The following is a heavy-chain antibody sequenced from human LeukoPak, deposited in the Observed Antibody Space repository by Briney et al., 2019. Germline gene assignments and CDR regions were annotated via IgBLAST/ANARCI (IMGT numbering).Heavy chain of an antibody. D-gene: IGHD3-3*01. Sequence: PGGSLRLSCAASGFTFSSYAMTWVRQAPGKGLEWVSAISDSGYSTHYADSVKGRFTISRDNSKNTLYLQMNSLRVEDTAVYHCAAPRESGYYYLNYWGQGTLVTVSS. CDR3: AAPRESGYYYLNY. V-gene: IGHV3-23*01. J-gene: IGHJ4*02. CDR2: ISDSGYST. CDR1: GFTFSSYA.